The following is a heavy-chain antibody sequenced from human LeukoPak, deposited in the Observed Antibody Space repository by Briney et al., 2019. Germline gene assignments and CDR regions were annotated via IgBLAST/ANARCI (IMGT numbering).Heavy chain of an antibody. J-gene: IGHJ5*02. CDR3: AKGHILLWFVA. CDR1: GFTFSSYA. D-gene: IGHD3-10*01. CDR2: ISGSGGST. Sequence: GGSLRLSCAASGFTFSSYAMSWVRQAPGKGLEWVSAISGSGGSTYYADSVKGRFTISRDNSKNTLYLQMNSLRAEDTAVCYCAKGHILLWFVAWGQGTLVTVSS. V-gene: IGHV3-23*01.